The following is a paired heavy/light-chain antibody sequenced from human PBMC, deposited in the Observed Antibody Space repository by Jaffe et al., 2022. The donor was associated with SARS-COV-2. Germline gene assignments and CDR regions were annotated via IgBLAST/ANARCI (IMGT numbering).Light chain of an antibody. CDR2: ANN. CDR3: AAWDDSLNGWV. J-gene: IGLJ2*01. CDR1: SSNIGSNT. V-gene: IGLV1-44*01. Sequence: QSVLTQPPSASGTPGQRVTISCSGTSSNIGSNTVNWYQQLPGTAPKLLIYANNQRPSGVPDRLSGSKSGTSASLAISGLQSEDEADYHCAAWDDSLNGWVFGGGTKLTVL.
Heavy chain of an antibody. Sequence: QVQLQESGPGLVKPSETLSLTCTVSGGSISSNYWSWIRQPPGKGLEWIGYINYSGRTNYNPSLKSRVTISGDTSKNQFSLKLSSVTAADTAVYYCARQEFSSTWYNWYFDLWGRGTLVTVSS. J-gene: IGHJ2*01. CDR3: ARQEFSSTWYNWYFDL. CDR2: INYSGRT. CDR1: GGSISSNY. D-gene: IGHD6-13*01. V-gene: IGHV4-59*08.